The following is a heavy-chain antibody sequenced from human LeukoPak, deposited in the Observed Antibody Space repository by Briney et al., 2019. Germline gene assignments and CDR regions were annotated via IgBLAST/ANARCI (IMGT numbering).Heavy chain of an antibody. Sequence: PGGSLRLSCAASGFTFSNKAMNWVRQAPGKGLEWVSGISGSGGSTYYADSVKGRFTISRDNSKNTLYLQMNSLRAEDTAIYYCAKDQDYGGSSWFGYWGQGTLVTVSS. D-gene: IGHD4-23*01. CDR2: ISGSGGST. CDR1: GFTFSNKA. J-gene: IGHJ4*02. V-gene: IGHV3-23*01. CDR3: AKDQDYGGSSWFGY.